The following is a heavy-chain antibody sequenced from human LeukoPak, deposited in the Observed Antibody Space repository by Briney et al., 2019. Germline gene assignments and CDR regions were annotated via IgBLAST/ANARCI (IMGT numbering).Heavy chain of an antibody. D-gene: IGHD4-17*01. CDR3: ARQFEVYGDYYGMDV. J-gene: IGHJ6*02. CDR2: INHSGST. V-gene: IGHV4-34*01. Sequence: SETLSLTCAVYGGSFSGYYWSWIRQPPGKGLEWIGEINHSGSTNYNPSLKSRVTISVDTSKNQFSLKLSSVTAADTAVYYCARQFEVYGDYYGMDVWGQGTTVTVSS. CDR1: GGSFSGYY.